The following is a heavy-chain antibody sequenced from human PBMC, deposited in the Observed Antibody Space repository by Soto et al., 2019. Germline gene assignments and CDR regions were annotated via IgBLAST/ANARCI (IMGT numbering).Heavy chain of an antibody. CDR1: GFTFSSYG. J-gene: IGHJ3*02. CDR2: ISYDGSNK. D-gene: IGHD3-3*01. CDR3: AKGPSYYDFWSGYGDAFDI. V-gene: IGHV3-30*18. Sequence: PVGSLRLSCAASGFTFSSYGMHWVRQAPGKGLEWVAVISYDGSNKYYADSVKGRFTISRDNSKNTLYLQMNSLRAEDTAVYYCAKGPSYYDFWSGYGDAFDIWGQGTMVTVSS.